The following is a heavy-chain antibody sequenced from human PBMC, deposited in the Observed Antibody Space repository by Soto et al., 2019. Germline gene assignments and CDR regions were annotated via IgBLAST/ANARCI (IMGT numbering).Heavy chain of an antibody. D-gene: IGHD2-21*01. CDR2: IYVTGAV. Sequence: TSETLSLTCSVSGAALNSGNYYWSWIRHVPGKGLEWIGHIYVTGAVDYNPSLRDRITISQDTSERQFSLNLRLVTAADTAVYYCARLRIATNNYKWFDPWGQGTLVTVSS. J-gene: IGHJ5*02. CDR1: GAALNSGNYY. V-gene: IGHV4-31*03. CDR3: ARLRIATNNYKWFDP.